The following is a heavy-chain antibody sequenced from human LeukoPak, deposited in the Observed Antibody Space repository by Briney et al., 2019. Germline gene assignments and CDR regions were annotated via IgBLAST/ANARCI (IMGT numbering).Heavy chain of an antibody. D-gene: IGHD7-27*01. CDR1: TVSGSSGNW. Sequence: PSETLSLTCALSTVSGSSGNWWSWVRQPPGKGLEWIGEVHKAGKTNYNPSLKTRVTISIDASKNQLSLELTSMTAADAAVYYCARELLGAPTPGAYWGQGTRVTVSS. CDR3: ARELLGAPTPGAY. V-gene: IGHV4-4*02. CDR2: VHKAGKT. J-gene: IGHJ4*02.